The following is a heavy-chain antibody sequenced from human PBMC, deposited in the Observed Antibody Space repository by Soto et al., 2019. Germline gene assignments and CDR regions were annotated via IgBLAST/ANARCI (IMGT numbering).Heavy chain of an antibody. J-gene: IGHJ6*03. CDR3: ATPSIAARPKGGYYYNAV. CDR2: IITIAGVRP. V-gene: IGHV1-69*01. CDR1: GGTFSNSA. D-gene: IGHD6-6*01. Sequence: VQLVQSGAEVKKPGSSVKVSCKASGGTFSNSAISWVRQAPGQGLEWMGGIITIAGVRPNYAQNFQRRLTITADASTNTAYMDLSSMRSAETGVSYCATPSIAARPKGGYYYNAVWGQGTTVTFSS.